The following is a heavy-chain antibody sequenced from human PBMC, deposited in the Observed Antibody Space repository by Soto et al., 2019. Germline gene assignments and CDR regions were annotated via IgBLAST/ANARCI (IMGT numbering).Heavy chain of an antibody. CDR1: GFPLRNHN. CDR3: VKDYYSDSNGSHFDY. V-gene: IGHV3-9*01. D-gene: IGHD3-22*01. J-gene: IGHJ4*02. Sequence: PGGSLRLSCSAPGFPLRNHNMNWVRQAPGKGLEWVAGISWNSGLTGYADSVKGRFTISRDNAEKSLFLQMNSLRAEDTAFYYCVKDYYSDSNGSHFDYWGQGTLVTVSS. CDR2: ISWNSGLT.